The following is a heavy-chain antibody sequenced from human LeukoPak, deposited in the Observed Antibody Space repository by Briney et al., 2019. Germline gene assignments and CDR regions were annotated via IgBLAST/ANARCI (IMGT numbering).Heavy chain of an antibody. CDR2: ISSSSSYI. J-gene: IGHJ6*04. D-gene: IGHD3-10*02. Sequence: GGSLRLSCAASAFSFSDYNMNWVRQAPGKGLEWVSSISSSSSYIYYADSVKGRFTISRDNAKNSLYLQMNSLRAEDTAVYYCAELGITMIGGVWGKGTTVTISS. CDR1: AFSFSDYN. V-gene: IGHV3-21*01. CDR3: AELGITMIGGV.